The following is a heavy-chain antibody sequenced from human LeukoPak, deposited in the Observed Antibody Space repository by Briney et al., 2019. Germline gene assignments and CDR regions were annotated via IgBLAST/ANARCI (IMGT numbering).Heavy chain of an antibody. CDR2: ISYDGDNK. Sequence: PGGSLRLSCVASGFTLSSYAMHWGRQAPGKGLEWVAVISYDGDNKYYVASVKGRLTISRDNAKNTVDLQMNSLRPEDTAVYYCARRRSPGVQLDGFDIWGQGTMVTVS. CDR3: ARRRSPGVQLDGFDI. J-gene: IGHJ3*02. V-gene: IGHV3-30*04. CDR1: GFTLSSYA. D-gene: IGHD6-6*01.